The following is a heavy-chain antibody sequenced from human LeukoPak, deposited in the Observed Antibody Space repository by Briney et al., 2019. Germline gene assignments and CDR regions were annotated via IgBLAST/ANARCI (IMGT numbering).Heavy chain of an antibody. Sequence: PSETLSLTCTLSGGSISTYYWSWVRQPPGKGLEWIGYIYYTGSTDYNPSLKSRVTISVDTSKNQFSLKLSSVTAADTAVYYCARERVGYCSSTSCFKDYYYYYMDVWGKGTTVTVSS. CDR1: GGSISTYY. J-gene: IGHJ6*03. CDR2: IYYTGST. V-gene: IGHV4-59*12. D-gene: IGHD2-2*03. CDR3: ARERVGYCSSTSCFKDYYYYYMDV.